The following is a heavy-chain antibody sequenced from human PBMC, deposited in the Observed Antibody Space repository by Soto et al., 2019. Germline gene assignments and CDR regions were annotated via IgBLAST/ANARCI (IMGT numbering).Heavy chain of an antibody. Sequence: GASVKVSCKASGYTFTSYAMHWVRQAPGQRLEWMGWINAGNGNTKYSQKFQGRVTITRDTSASTAYMELSSLRSEDTAVYYCARAGLRFLEWLLSPDGMDGWGQGTTVTVSS. CDR2: INAGNGNT. CDR1: GYTFTSYA. CDR3: ARAGLRFLEWLLSPDGMDG. D-gene: IGHD3-3*01. V-gene: IGHV1-3*01. J-gene: IGHJ6*02.